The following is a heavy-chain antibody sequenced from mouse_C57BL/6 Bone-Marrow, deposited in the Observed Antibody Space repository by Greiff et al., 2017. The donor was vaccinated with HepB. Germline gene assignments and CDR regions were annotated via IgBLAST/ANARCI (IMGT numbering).Heavy chain of an antibody. V-gene: IGHV5-6*02. D-gene: IGHD2-3*01. CDR2: ISSGGSYT. J-gene: IGHJ4*01. Sequence: EVKLVESGGDLVKPGGSLKLSCAASGFTFSSYGMSWVRQTPDKRLEWVATISSGGSYTYYPDSVKGRFTISRDNAKNTLYLQMSSLKSEDTAMYYWASSIPYDAMDYWGQGTSVTVSS. CDR1: GFTFSSYG. CDR3: ASSIPYDAMDY.